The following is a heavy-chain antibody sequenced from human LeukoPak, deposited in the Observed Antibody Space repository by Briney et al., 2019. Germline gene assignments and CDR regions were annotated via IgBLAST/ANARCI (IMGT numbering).Heavy chain of an antibody. D-gene: IGHD3-22*01. Sequence: SETLSLTCTVSGGSISSGGYYWSWIRQHPGQGLEWIGYIYYSGSTNYNPALKSRVTISADTSKNQFSLNLRSVTAADTAVYYCARDVSLGYYDSSGHIPQIYFDYWGQGTLVTVSS. CDR3: ARDVSLGYYDSSGHIPQIYFDY. CDR2: IYYSGST. J-gene: IGHJ4*02. V-gene: IGHV4-31*03. CDR1: GGSISSGGYY.